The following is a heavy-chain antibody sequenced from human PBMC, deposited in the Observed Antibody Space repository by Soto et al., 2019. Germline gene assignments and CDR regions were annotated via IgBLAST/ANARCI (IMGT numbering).Heavy chain of an antibody. CDR2: IYYSGST. D-gene: IGHD4-17*01. J-gene: IGHJ4*02. CDR1: GGSISSSSYY. Sequence: GTLALTCTVYGGSISSSSYYGGWIRQPPGKGLEWIGSIYYSGSTYYNPSLKSRVTISVDTSNNQFSLKLSSVTAADTAVYYCATTTGTKRGLYFDYWGQGTLVTVSS. CDR3: ATTTGTKRGLYFDY. V-gene: IGHV4-39*01.